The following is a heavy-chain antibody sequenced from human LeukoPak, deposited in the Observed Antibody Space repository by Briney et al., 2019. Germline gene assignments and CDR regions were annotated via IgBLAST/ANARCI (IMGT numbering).Heavy chain of an antibody. CDR1: GGSFSGYY. CDR2: INHSGST. D-gene: IGHD3-16*01. Sequence: TSETLSLTCAVYGGSFSGYYWSWIRQPPGKGLEWIGEINHSGSTNYNPSLKSRVTISVDTSKNQFSLKLSSVTAADTAVYYCARGIKRIMITFGFLRGYYFDYWGQGTLVTVSS. V-gene: IGHV4-34*01. J-gene: IGHJ4*02. CDR3: ARGIKRIMITFGFLRGYYFDY.